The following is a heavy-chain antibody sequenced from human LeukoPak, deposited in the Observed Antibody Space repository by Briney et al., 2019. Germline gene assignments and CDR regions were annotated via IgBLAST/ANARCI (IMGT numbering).Heavy chain of an antibody. J-gene: IGHJ4*02. D-gene: IGHD5-18*01. V-gene: IGHV3-48*02. Sequence: PGGSLRLSCAASGFTFSSYSMNWVRQAPGKGLEWVSYISSSSSNMHYADSVRGRFTISRGNAKNLLSLQMNSLRDEDTAVYYCARDLGYSSGYYFDSWGQGTLVTVSS. CDR1: GFTFSSYS. CDR3: ARDLGYSSGYYFDS. CDR2: ISSSSSNM.